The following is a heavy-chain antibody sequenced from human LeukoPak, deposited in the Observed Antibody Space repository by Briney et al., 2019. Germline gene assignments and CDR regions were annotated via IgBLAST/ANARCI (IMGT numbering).Heavy chain of an antibody. CDR1: GYTFTGYY. CDR3: ATGGVGEVGDY. CDR2: ISAYNGNT. V-gene: IGHV1-18*04. Sequence: GASVKVSCKASGYTFTGYYMHWWGQAPEQGLEWMGWISAYNGNTNYAQKLQGRVTMTTDTSTSTAYMELRSLRSEDTAVYYCATGGVGEVGDYWGQGTLVTVSS. D-gene: IGHD1-26*01. J-gene: IGHJ4*02.